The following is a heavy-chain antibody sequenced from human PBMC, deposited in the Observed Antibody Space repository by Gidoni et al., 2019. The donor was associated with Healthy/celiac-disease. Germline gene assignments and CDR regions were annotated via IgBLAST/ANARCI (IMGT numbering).Heavy chain of an antibody. Sequence: QVQLVQSGAEVKKPGASVTVSCKASGYTFTSYYMHWVRQAPGQGLEWMGLLNPMGGSTSDEQKFQGRVTMTRDTSTSTVYMELSSLRSEDTAVYYCARGGYYYDSSGFPDIWGQGTMVTVSS. J-gene: IGHJ3*02. D-gene: IGHD3-22*01. CDR3: ARGGYYYDSSGFPDI. CDR2: LNPMGGST. V-gene: IGHV1-46*03. CDR1: GYTFTSYY.